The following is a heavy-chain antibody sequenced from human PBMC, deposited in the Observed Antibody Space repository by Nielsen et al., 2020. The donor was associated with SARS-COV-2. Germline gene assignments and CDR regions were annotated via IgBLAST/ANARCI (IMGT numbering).Heavy chain of an antibody. CDR3: ARVAFWSGYDY. CDR2: ISDDGSNR. J-gene: IGHJ4*02. D-gene: IGHD3-3*01. V-gene: IGHV3-30-3*01. CDR1: GFTFSTYA. Sequence: GGSLRLSCAASGFTFSTYAMHWVRQAPGKGLEWVAVISDDGSNRYYADSVKGRCTISRDNAKNSMSLQMNSLTAEDTAVYYCARVAFWSGYDYWGQGALVTVSS.